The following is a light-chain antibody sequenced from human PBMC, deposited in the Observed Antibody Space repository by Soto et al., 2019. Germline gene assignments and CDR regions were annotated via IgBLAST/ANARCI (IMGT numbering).Light chain of an antibody. J-gene: IGKJ3*01. CDR2: GAS. V-gene: IGKV3-20*01. CDR3: QQYDT. Sequence: EIVLTQSPGTLSLSPGERATLSCRASQSVSSSYLAWYQQKPGQAPRLLIYGASSRATDIPDRFSGSGSGTDFTLTISRLEPEDFAVYYCQQYDTFGPGTKVDIK. CDR1: QSVSSSY.